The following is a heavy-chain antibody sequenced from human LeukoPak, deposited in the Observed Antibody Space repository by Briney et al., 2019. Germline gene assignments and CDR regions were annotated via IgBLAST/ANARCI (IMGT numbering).Heavy chain of an antibody. V-gene: IGHV4-61*02. J-gene: IGHJ4*02. Sequence: PSETLSLTCTVSGGSISSGSYYWSWIRQPAGKGLEWIGRIYTSGSTNYNPSLKSRVTISVDTSKNQFSLKLSSVTAADTAVYYCARDQGRHSSSYSIWGQGTLVTVSS. CDR3: ARDQGRHSSSYSI. CDR1: GGSISSGSYY. CDR2: IYTSGST. D-gene: IGHD6-6*01.